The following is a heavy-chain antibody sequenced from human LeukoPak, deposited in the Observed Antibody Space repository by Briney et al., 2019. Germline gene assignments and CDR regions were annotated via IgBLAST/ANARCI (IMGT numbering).Heavy chain of an antibody. J-gene: IGHJ4*02. V-gene: IGHV3-30*18. CDR1: GFTFSSYS. CDR3: AKDQVGSLGY. CDR2: ISYDGSNK. Sequence: GGSLRLSCAASGFTFSSYSMNWVRQAPGKGLEWVAVISYDGSNKYYADSVKGRFTISRDNSKNTLYLQMNSLRAEDTAVYYCAKDQVGSLGYWGQGTLVTVSS. D-gene: IGHD1-26*01.